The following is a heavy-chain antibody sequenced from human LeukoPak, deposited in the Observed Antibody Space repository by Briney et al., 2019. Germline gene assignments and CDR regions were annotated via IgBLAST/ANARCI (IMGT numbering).Heavy chain of an antibody. V-gene: IGHV3-74*01. Sequence: PGGSLRLSCAASGFTFSSYWMHWVRQAPGKGLVWVSRIKSDGSTYYADSVKGRFTISRDNAKNTVSLQMNSLRAEDTGVYFCARAPSEIGGYYPEYFRHWGQGTLVTVSS. CDR2: IKSDGST. CDR3: ARAPSEIGGYYPEYFRH. J-gene: IGHJ1*01. D-gene: IGHD3-22*01. CDR1: GFTFSSYW.